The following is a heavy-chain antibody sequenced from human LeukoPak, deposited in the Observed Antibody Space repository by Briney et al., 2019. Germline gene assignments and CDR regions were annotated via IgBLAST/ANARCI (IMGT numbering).Heavy chain of an antibody. Sequence: WGSLRLSCAASGFTFSGYGMHWGRPAPGQRLGGLTFIRNDERNKYYADSVKGRFTISRDKSKNTLYLQMNSLRAEETAVFYCAGVWVRGLTQPIGFWGQGTLVTVSS. V-gene: IGHV3-30*02. CDR3: AGVWVRGLTQPIGF. CDR1: GFTFSGYG. J-gene: IGHJ4*02. CDR2: IRNDERNK. D-gene: IGHD3-10*01.